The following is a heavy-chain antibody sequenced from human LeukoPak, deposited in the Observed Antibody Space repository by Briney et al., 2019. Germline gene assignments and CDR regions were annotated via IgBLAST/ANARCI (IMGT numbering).Heavy chain of an antibody. Sequence: GGSLRLSCAASGFILSNFGMSWVRQAPGKGLEWVSGINNRGDSTYSADSVKGRFTISRDNAKNSLYLQMNSLRAEDTAVYYCARDGCSSTSCRFYNWFDPWGQGTLVTVSS. CDR1: GFILSNFG. CDR2: INNRGDST. D-gene: IGHD2-2*01. CDR3: ARDGCSSTSCRFYNWFDP. V-gene: IGHV3-21*01. J-gene: IGHJ5*02.